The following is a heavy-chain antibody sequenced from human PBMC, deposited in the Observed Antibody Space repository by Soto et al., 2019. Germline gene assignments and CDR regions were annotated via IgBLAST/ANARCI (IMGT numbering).Heavy chain of an antibody. J-gene: IGHJ4*02. CDR2: ISAYTGKA. V-gene: IGHV1-18*04. CDR1: GYVYISYG. Sequence: QVQLVQSGPEVKKPGASVKVSCKTSGYVYISYGISWVRQAPGHGLEWVGWISAYTGKADYAQKFQGRVTMTTETSTSTAFLELLSLRSDDTVVYYCARDQRYYGSGSYSSDSWGQGTLVTVSS. D-gene: IGHD3-10*01. CDR3: ARDQRYYGSGSYSSDS.